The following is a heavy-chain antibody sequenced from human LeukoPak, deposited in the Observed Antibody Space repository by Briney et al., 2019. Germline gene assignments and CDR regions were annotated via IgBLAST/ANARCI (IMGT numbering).Heavy chain of an antibody. V-gene: IGHV3-7*03. CDR3: ARVSQRYYDSSGYYDAFDI. D-gene: IGHD3-22*01. Sequence: GGSLRLSCAASGFTFSSYWMSWVRQAPGKGLEWVANIKQDGSEKYYVDSVKGRFTISRDNAKNSLYLQMNSLRAEDTALYYCARVSQRYYDSSGYYDAFDIWGQGTMVTVSS. J-gene: IGHJ3*02. CDR2: IKQDGSEK. CDR1: GFTFSSYW.